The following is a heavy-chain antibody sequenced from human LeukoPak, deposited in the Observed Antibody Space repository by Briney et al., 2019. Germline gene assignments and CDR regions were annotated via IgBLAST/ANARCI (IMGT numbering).Heavy chain of an antibody. CDR1: DGSFSGYY. Sequence: WETLSLTCAVYDGSFSGYYWSWIRQPPGKGLEWIGEIYHGGSTNYNPCLKSRVTISVDTSKNHFSLKLSSVPAADTAVYYCARVQMRGYHGSGSYFNAFDIWGQGTMVTVSS. J-gene: IGHJ3*02. CDR3: ARVQMRGYHGSGSYFNAFDI. V-gene: IGHV4-34*01. D-gene: IGHD3-10*01. CDR2: IYHGGST.